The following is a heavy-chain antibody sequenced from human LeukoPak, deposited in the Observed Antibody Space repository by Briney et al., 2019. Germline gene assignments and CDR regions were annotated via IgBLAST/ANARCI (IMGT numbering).Heavy chain of an antibody. Sequence: GGSLRLSCAASGFTFSSYAMSWVRQAPGKGLEWVSAISGSGGSTYYADSVKGRFTISRDNSKNTLYLQMNSLKTEDTAVYYCTKDKPFTGGGVISYWGQGTLVTVSS. D-gene: IGHD3-16*02. V-gene: IGHV3-23*01. CDR1: GFTFSSYA. CDR3: TKDKPFTGGGVISY. CDR2: ISGSGGST. J-gene: IGHJ4*02.